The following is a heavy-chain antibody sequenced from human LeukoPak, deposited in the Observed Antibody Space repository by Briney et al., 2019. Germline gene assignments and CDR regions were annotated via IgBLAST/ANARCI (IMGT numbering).Heavy chain of an antibody. D-gene: IGHD4-17*01. Sequence: GGSLRLSCAASGFTFSDYWMNWVRQAPGKGLEWVASIKYDGSETNYVDSVKGRFTISRDNAKNSLYLQMNSLRAEDTAVYFCAKSRTTETKDALDYWGQGTRVTVSS. V-gene: IGHV3-7*02. J-gene: IGHJ4*02. CDR3: AKSRTTETKDALDY. CDR1: GFTFSDYW. CDR2: IKYDGSET.